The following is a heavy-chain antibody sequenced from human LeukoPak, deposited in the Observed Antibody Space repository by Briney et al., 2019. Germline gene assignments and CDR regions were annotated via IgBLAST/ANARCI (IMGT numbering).Heavy chain of an antibody. D-gene: IGHD4-23*01. CDR2: ISSSSSTI. CDR3: AKDLYGGIVALDY. J-gene: IGHJ4*02. CDR1: GFTFNSFT. V-gene: IGHV3-48*01. Sequence: GGSLRLSCAASGFTFNSFTMNWVRQAPGKGLEWISYISSSSSTIYYADSVKGRFTISRDNSKNTLYLQMNSLRAEDTAVYYCAKDLYGGIVALDYWGQGTLVTVSS.